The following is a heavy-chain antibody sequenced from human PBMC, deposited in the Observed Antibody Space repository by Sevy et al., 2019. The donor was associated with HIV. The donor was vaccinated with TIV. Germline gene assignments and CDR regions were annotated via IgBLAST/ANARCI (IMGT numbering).Heavy chain of an antibody. CDR2: INPNSGGT. D-gene: IGHD4-17*01. Sequence: ASVKVSCKASGYTFTGYYMHWVRQAPGQGLEWMGWINPNSGGTNYAQKFQGWVTMTRDTCISTAYMELSRLRSDDTAVYYCARGARLGYYYMDVWGKGTTVTVSS. CDR3: ARGARLGYYYMDV. J-gene: IGHJ6*03. CDR1: GYTFTGYY. V-gene: IGHV1-2*04.